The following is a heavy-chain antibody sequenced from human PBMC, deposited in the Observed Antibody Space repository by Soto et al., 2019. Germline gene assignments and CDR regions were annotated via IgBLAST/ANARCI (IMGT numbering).Heavy chain of an antibody. J-gene: IGHJ6*02. CDR2: IYPGDSDT. D-gene: IGHD2-2*01. Sequence: VESLKISCKGSGYSFTSYWIGWVRQMPGKGLEWMGIIYPGDSDTRYSPSFQGQVTISADKSISTAYLQWSSLKASDTAMYYCARQEGYCSSTSCSPYYYYGMDVWGQGTTVTVSS. CDR1: GYSFTSYW. V-gene: IGHV5-51*01. CDR3: ARQEGYCSSTSCSPYYYYGMDV.